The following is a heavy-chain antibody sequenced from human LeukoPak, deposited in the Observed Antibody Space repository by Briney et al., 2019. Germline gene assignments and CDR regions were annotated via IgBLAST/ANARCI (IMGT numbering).Heavy chain of an antibody. CDR2: IYPGDSDT. J-gene: IGHJ3*02. D-gene: IGHD3/OR15-3a*01. V-gene: IGHV5-51*01. CDR1: GYSFTSYW. Sequence: GESLKISCKGSGYSFTSYWIGWVRQMPGKGLEWMRIIYPGDSDTRYSPSFQGQVTISADKSISTAYLQWSSLKASDTAMYYCARAGLDLGQNHAFDIWGQGTMVTVSS. CDR3: ARAGLDLGQNHAFDI.